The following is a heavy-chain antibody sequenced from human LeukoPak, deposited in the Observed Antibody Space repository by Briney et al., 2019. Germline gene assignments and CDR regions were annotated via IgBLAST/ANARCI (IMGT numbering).Heavy chain of an antibody. Sequence: PSETLSLTCTVSGGSISSYYWSWIRQPPGKGLECIGYIYYSGSTNYNPSLKSRVTISVDTSKNQFSLKLSSVTAADTAVYYCASGADNYYDSSGYYYEYFQHWGQGTLVTVSS. CDR1: GGSISSYY. J-gene: IGHJ1*01. D-gene: IGHD3-22*01. CDR3: ASGADNYYDSSGYYYEYFQH. CDR2: IYYSGST. V-gene: IGHV4-59*01.